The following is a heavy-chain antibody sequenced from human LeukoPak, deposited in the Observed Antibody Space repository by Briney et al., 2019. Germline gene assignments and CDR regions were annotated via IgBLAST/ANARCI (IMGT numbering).Heavy chain of an antibody. V-gene: IGHV1-2*02. J-gene: IGHJ4*02. Sequence: ASVKVSCKTSGYTFTDFYMHWVRQAPGQGLEWMGWVNLNSGGTNFAQKFQGRVSMTRDTSISTGYMQLSRLRSDDTAVYYCARSPHILTGEKFDYWGQGTLLTVSS. CDR1: GYTFTDFY. D-gene: IGHD3-9*01. CDR2: VNLNSGGT. CDR3: ARSPHILTGEKFDY.